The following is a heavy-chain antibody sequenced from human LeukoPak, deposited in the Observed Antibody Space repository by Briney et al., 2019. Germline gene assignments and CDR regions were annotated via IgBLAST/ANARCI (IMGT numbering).Heavy chain of an antibody. V-gene: IGHV3-23*01. CDR1: GFTFSSYA. J-gene: IGHJ4*02. CDR2: ISGSGGST. CDR3: AKGLGGYSGYDPIG. Sequence: GGSLRLSCAASGFTFSSYAMSWVRQAPGKGLEWVSAISGSGGSTYYADSVKGRFTISRDNSKNTLYLQTNSLRAEDTAVYYCAKGLGGYSGYDPIGWGQGTLVTVSS. D-gene: IGHD5-12*01.